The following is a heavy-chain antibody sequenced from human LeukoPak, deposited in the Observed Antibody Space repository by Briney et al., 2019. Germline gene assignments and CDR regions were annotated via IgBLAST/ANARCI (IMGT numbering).Heavy chain of an antibody. CDR2: ISSSSSYI. Sequence: GGSLRLSCAASGFTFSSYSMNWVRQAPGKGLEWVSSISSSSSYIYYADSLKGRFTISRDNANNSLYLQMNSLRAEDTAVYYCASGPQSSGASWGQGTLVTVSS. CDR3: ASGPQSSGAS. CDR1: GFTFSSYS. D-gene: IGHD2-15*01. V-gene: IGHV3-21*01. J-gene: IGHJ4*02.